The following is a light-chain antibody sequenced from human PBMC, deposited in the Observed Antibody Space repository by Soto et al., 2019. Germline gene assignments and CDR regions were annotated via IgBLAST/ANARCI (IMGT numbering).Light chain of an antibody. CDR3: QQYGSSRT. CDR1: QSVSSSY. V-gene: IGKV3-20*01. J-gene: IGKJ1*01. CDR2: RAS. Sequence: EIVLTQSPGTLSLSPGERATLSCRASQSVSSSYLAWYQQKPGQAPRLLIYRASGRATGIPDRFSGSGSGTDFTLTISRLEPEDFAVYYCQQYGSSRTFGQGTKVDIK.